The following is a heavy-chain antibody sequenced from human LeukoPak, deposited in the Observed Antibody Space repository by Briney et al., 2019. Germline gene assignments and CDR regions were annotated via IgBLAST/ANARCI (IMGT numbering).Heavy chain of an antibody. Sequence: GGSLRLSCAASGFTFSNYAMSWVRQAPGKGLEWVSSITSDSRYIFYADSVKGRFTISRDNAKSSLYLQMNSLRAEDTAVYYCARDDSGDFNDAFDIWGQGTMVTVSS. J-gene: IGHJ3*02. CDR2: ITSDSRYI. CDR3: ARDDSGDFNDAFDI. V-gene: IGHV3-21*01. D-gene: IGHD2-21*02. CDR1: GFTFSNYA.